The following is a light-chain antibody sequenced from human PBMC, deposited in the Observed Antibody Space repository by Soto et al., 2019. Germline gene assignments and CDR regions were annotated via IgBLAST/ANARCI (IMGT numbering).Light chain of an antibody. CDR3: SSYTASAPFYI. V-gene: IGLV2-14*03. J-gene: IGLJ1*01. Sequence: QSALTQPASVSGSPGQSITISCTGARTDVDGYDYVTWYQQHPGQAPKLMIYDVNNRPSGVSHRFSGSKSGDTASLTISGLQAEDAADYYCSSYTASAPFYIFGTGTKLTVL. CDR2: DVN. CDR1: RTDVDGYDY.